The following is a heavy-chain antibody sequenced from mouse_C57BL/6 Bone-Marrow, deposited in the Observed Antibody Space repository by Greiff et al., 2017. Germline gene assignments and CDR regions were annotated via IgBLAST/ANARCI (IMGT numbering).Heavy chain of an antibody. J-gene: IGHJ3*01. V-gene: IGHV1-53*01. CDR1: GYPFTSYW. CDR2: INPSNGGT. Sequence: QVQLQQPGTELVKPGASVKLSCKASGYPFTSYWMHWVKQRPGQGLEWIGNINPSNGGTNYNEKFKSKATLTVDKSSSTAYMQLSSLTTEDSAVFYCATGGYWDGYYAWFAYWGQGTLVTVSA. CDR3: ATGGYWDGYYAWFAY. D-gene: IGHD2-3*01.